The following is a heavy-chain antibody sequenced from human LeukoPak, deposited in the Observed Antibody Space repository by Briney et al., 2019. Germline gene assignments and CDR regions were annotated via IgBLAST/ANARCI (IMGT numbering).Heavy chain of an antibody. CDR1: GGSISSSSYY. Sequence: SETLSLTCTVSGGSISSSSYYWGWIRQPPGKGLEWIGSIYYSGSTYYNPSLKSRVTISVDTSKNQFSLKLSSVTAADTAVYYCARAYYDYWSGYRNWGRGTLVIVSS. CDR3: ARAYYDYWSGYRN. J-gene: IGHJ1*01. D-gene: IGHD3-3*01. CDR2: IYYSGST. V-gene: IGHV4-39*07.